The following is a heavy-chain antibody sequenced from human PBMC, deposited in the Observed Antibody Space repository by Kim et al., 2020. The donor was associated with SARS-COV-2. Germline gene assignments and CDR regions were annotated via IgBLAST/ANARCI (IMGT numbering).Heavy chain of an antibody. J-gene: IGHJ4*02. Sequence: ASVKVSCKASGYTFTSYAMHWVRQAPGQRLEWMGWINAGNGNTKYSQKFQGRVTITRDTSASTAYMELSSLRSEDTAVYYCARAYDSSGYYYGHIDYWGQGTLVTVSP. D-gene: IGHD3-22*01. V-gene: IGHV1-3*01. CDR2: INAGNGNT. CDR3: ARAYDSSGYYYGHIDY. CDR1: GYTFTSYA.